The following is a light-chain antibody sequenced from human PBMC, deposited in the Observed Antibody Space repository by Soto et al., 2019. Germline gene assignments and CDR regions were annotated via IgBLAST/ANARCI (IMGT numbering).Light chain of an antibody. CDR3: QQYNNWPLT. J-gene: IGKJ5*01. V-gene: IGKV3-15*01. CDR1: QSVSSN. CDR2: GAS. Sequence: DIVMTQTTTTSTLSXGERATLTXXASQSVSSNLAWYQQKPGQAPRLLIYGASSRATGIPVRFSGSGSGTEFTLTISSLQSEDFAVYYCQQYNNWPLTFGQGTRLEI.